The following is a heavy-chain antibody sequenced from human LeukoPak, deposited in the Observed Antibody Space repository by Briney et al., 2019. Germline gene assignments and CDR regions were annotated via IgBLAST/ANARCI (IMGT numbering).Heavy chain of an antibody. CDR3: ANTPARLLWFGESTFDP. Sequence: GGSLRLSCAASGFTFSSYAMSWVRQAPGKEVEWVSAISGSGGSTYYADFVKGRFTISRDNSKNTLYLQMNSLRAEDTAVYYCANTPARLLWFGESTFDPWGQGTLVTVSS. CDR2: ISGSGGST. V-gene: IGHV3-23*01. CDR1: GFTFSSYA. D-gene: IGHD3-10*01. J-gene: IGHJ5*02.